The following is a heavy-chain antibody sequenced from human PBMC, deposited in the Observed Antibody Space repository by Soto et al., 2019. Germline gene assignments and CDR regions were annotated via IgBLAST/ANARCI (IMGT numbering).Heavy chain of an antibody. CDR3: ARQTGAATDFDY. J-gene: IGHJ4*02. Sequence: SEILSLTCTVSGGSISSSSYYWGWIRQPPGKGLEWIGSIYYSGSTYYNPSLKSRVTISVDTSKNQFSLKLSSVTAADTAVYYCARQTGAATDFDYWGQGTLVTVSS. CDR2: IYYSGST. V-gene: IGHV4-39*01. D-gene: IGHD2-15*01. CDR1: GGSISSSSYY.